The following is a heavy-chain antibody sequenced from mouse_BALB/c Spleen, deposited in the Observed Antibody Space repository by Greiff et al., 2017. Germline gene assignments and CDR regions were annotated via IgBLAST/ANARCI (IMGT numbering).Heavy chain of an antibody. V-gene: IGHV5-6*01. CDR1: GFTFSSYG. J-gene: IGHJ1*01. CDR2: ISSGGSYT. Sequence: EVKLMESGGDLVKPGGSLKLSCAASGFTFSSYGMSWVRQTPDKRLEWVATISSGGSYTYYPDSVKGRFTISRDNAKNTLYLQMSSLKSEDTAMYYCASFYDYWYFDVWGAGTTDTVSS. CDR3: ASFYDYWYFDV. D-gene: IGHD2-3*01.